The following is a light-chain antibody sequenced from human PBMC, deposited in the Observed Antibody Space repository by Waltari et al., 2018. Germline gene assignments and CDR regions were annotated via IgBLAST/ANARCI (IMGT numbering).Light chain of an antibody. V-gene: IGLV2-11*01. CDR2: DVS. J-gene: IGLJ3*02. CDR1: SSDVGTYNY. CDR3: CSYAGTSWV. Sequence: QSALTQPRSVSGSPGQSVTISCAGTSSDVGTYNYVSWYQQHPGKAPKLMIYDVSKRPSGVPDRFSGSKSGNTASLTISGLQAEDEADYYCCSYAGTSWVFGGGTKVTVL.